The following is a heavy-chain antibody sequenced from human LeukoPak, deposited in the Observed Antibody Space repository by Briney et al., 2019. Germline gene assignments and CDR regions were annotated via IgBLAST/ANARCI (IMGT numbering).Heavy chain of an antibody. CDR1: GYTFTSYD. D-gene: IGHD3-22*01. V-gene: IGHV1-8*01. Sequence: ASVMVSCKASGYTFTSYDINWVRQATGQGLEWMGWMNPNSGNTGYAQKFQGRVTMTRNTSISTAYMELSSLRSEDTAVYYCARAGGDYYYDSSGYDYWGQGTLVTVSS. CDR2: MNPNSGNT. J-gene: IGHJ4*02. CDR3: ARAGGDYYYDSSGYDY.